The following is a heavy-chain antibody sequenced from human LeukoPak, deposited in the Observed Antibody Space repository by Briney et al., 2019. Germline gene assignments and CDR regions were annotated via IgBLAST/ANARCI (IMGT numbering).Heavy chain of an antibody. V-gene: IGHV3-23*01. CDR2: ISGSGGST. CDR1: GFTISSYA. D-gene: IGHD6-19*01. Sequence: GESLKISCAASGFTISSYAMSWVRQAPGKGLEWVSAISGSGGSTYYADSVRGRFTISRDNSKNTLYLQMNSLRAEDTAVYYCAKGAVAGNQKPGGYWGQGTLVTVSS. CDR3: AKGAVAGNQKPGGY. J-gene: IGHJ4*02.